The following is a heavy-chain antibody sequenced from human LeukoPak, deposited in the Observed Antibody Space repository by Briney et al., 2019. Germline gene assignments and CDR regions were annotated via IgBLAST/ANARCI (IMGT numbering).Heavy chain of an antibody. CDR3: ARERYDILTGYYPTLDFDY. J-gene: IGHJ4*02. Sequence: GGSLRLSCAASGFTFSSYEMNWVRQAPGKGLEWVSYISSSGSTIYYADSVKGRFTISRDNAKNSLYLQTNSLRAEDTAVYYCARERYDILTGYYPTLDFDYWGQGTLVTVSS. CDR2: ISSSGSTI. V-gene: IGHV3-48*03. D-gene: IGHD3-9*01. CDR1: GFTFSSYE.